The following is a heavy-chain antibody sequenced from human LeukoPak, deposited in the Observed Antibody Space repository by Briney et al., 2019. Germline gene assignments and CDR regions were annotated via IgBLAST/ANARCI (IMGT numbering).Heavy chain of an antibody. CDR2: ISWNSASI. CDR1: GFTFDDYA. V-gene: IGHV3-9*01. CDR3: AKDYDYVWGSYRSSFDF. Sequence: HPGGSLRLSCTASGFTFDDYAMHWVRQAPGKGLEWVSGISWNSASIEYADSVKGRFTISRDNAKNSLYLQMNSLRAEDTALYCCAKDYDYVWGSYRSSFDFWGQGTLVTVSS. J-gene: IGHJ4*02. D-gene: IGHD3-16*02.